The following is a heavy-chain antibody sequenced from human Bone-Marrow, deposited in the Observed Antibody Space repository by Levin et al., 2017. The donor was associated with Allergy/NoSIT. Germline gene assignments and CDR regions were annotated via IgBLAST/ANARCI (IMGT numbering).Heavy chain of an antibody. CDR1: GFTFSSYW. CDR3: ARIGFGDPIWYFDL. J-gene: IGHJ2*01. CDR2: INSDGSST. Sequence: GGSLRLSCAASGFTFSSYWMHWVRQAPGKGLVWVSRINSDGSSTSYADSVKGRFTISRDNAKNTLYLQMNSLRAEDTAVYYCARIGFGDPIWYFDLWGRGTLVTVSS. D-gene: IGHD3-10*01. V-gene: IGHV3-74*01.